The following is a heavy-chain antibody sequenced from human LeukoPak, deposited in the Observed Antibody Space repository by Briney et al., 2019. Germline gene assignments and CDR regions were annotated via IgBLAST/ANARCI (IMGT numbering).Heavy chain of an antibody. Sequence: SETLSLTCTVSGGSIGTYHWRWVRQPPGKGLEWIGYIFDSGGPNYRPALRSRVTISFDTSKNQLSLRLESATAADTAIYYCATHAENGYYFFDIWGQGTLVTVSS. CDR2: IFDSGGP. J-gene: IGHJ4*02. CDR1: GGSIGTYH. D-gene: IGHD5-24*01. V-gene: IGHV4-59*08. CDR3: ATHAENGYYFFDI.